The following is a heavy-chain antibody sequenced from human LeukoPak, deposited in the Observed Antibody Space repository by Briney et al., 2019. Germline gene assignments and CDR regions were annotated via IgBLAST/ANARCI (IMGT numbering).Heavy chain of an antibody. CDR3: AKDGTYIVGAHEQANAFDI. CDR1: GITFSSYA. CDR2: INASGGST. D-gene: IGHD1-26*01. V-gene: IGHV3-23*01. Sequence: GGSLRLSCAASGITFSSYAMSWVRQAPGKGLEWVSAINASGGSTYYADSVKGRFTISRDNSKNTLYLKMNSLRDEDTAVYYCAKDGTYIVGAHEQANAFDIWGQGTMVTVSS. J-gene: IGHJ3*02.